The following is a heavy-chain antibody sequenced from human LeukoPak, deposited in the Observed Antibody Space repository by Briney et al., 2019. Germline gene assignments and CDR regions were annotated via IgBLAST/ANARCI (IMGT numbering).Heavy chain of an antibody. CDR3: ARDAHHYGMDV. Sequence: PGGSLRLSCGASGFTFSSYAMHWVRQAPGKGLEWVAVISYDGSNKYYADSVKGRFTISRDNSKNTLYLQMNSLRAEDTAVYYCARDAHHYGMDVWGQGTTVTVSS. V-gene: IGHV3-30-3*01. CDR2: ISYDGSNK. CDR1: GFTFSSYA. J-gene: IGHJ6*02.